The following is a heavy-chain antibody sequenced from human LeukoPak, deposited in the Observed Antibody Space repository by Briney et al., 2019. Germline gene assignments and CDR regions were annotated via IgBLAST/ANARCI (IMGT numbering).Heavy chain of an antibody. Sequence: GESLRLSCAASGFTVSSNYMSWVRQAPEKGLEWVSVIYSGGSTYYADSVKGRFTISRDNSKNTLYLQMNSLRAEDTAVYYCARDSSSWHAFDIWGQGTMVTVSS. CDR3: ARDSSSWHAFDI. CDR2: IYSGGST. CDR1: GFTVSSNY. V-gene: IGHV3-66*01. D-gene: IGHD6-13*01. J-gene: IGHJ3*02.